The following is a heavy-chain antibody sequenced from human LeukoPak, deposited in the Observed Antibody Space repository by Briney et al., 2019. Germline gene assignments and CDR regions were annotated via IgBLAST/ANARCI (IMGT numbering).Heavy chain of an antibody. CDR1: GFTFSSYA. J-gene: IGHJ5*02. V-gene: IGHV3-23*01. D-gene: IGHD2-15*01. CDR2: ISGSDGST. Sequence: GGSLRLSCAASGFTFSSYAMSWVRQAPGKGLEWVSTISGSDGSTFYADSVKGRFTISRDNAKNSLYLQMNSLRAEDTALYYCARVLGYCSGGSCYGFDPWGQGTLVTVSS. CDR3: ARVLGYCSGGSCYGFDP.